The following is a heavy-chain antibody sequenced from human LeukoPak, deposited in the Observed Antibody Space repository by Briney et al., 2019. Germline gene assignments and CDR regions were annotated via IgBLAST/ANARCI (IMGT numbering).Heavy chain of an antibody. V-gene: IGHV3-21*01. D-gene: IGHD3-10*01. J-gene: IGHJ4*02. CDR3: AREGVSLDY. CDR2: ISSSSSYI. Sequence: GGSLRLSCAASRFTFSSYSMNWVRQAPGKGLEWVSSISSSSSYIYYADSVKGRFTISRDNAKDSLYLQMNSLRAEDTAVYYCAREGVSLDYWGQGTLVTVSS. CDR1: RFTFSSYS.